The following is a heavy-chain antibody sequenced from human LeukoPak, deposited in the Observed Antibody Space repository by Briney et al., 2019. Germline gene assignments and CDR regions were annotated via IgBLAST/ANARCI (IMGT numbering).Heavy chain of an antibody. J-gene: IGHJ5*02. V-gene: IGHV4-4*07. CDR1: GGSIDRYY. CDR2: HYSSGRT. D-gene: IGHD3-10*01. CDR3: ARDSGTSGEVKFDP. Sequence: SETLSLTCTVSGGSIDRYYLSWIRQPAGKGLEWIGRHYSSGRTTYNPSLKSRVTMSADTSTNQLSLNLTSVTAADTAVYYCARDSGTSGEVKFDPRGQGTLVTVSS.